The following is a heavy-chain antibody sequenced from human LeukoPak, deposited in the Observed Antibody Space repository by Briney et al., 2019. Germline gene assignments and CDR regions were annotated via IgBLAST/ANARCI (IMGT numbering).Heavy chain of an antibody. J-gene: IGHJ4*02. V-gene: IGHV6-1*01. CDR2: TFYRSKWYN. CDR3: ARGAARVFDY. D-gene: IGHD6-6*01. Sequence: SQTLSLTCAISGDSVSSNSAAWNWIRLSPSRGLEWLGRTFYRSKWYNDYAVSVKSRITINTDTSQNQFSLQLNYVTPEDTAVYYCARGAARVFDYWGQGTQVTVSS. CDR1: GDSVSSNSAA.